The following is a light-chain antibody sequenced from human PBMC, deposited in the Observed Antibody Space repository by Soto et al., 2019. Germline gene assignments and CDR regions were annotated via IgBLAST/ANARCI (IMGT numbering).Light chain of an antibody. J-gene: IGKJ5*01. CDR2: AAS. V-gene: IGKV1-9*01. CDR1: QGTGSF. CDR3: QHLNSFPIT. Sequence: GDRVTITCRASQGTGSFLAWYQQKPGKAPELLIYAASTLQSGVPSRFSGSGSGTEFTLTISSLQPEDFATYFCQHLNSFPITFGQGTRLEIK.